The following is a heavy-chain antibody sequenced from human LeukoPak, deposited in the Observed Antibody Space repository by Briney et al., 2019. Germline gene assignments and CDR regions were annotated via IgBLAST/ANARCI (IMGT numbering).Heavy chain of an antibody. CDR1: GFTFTPYS. D-gene: IGHD3-22*01. CDR2: ISSSSDNK. CDR3: ARRYYDRSGYYFDY. V-gene: IGHV3-21*01. Sequence: GGSLRLSCAASGFTFTPYSMTWVRQAPGKGLEWVSSISSSSDNKNYADSVKGRFTISRDNAKNSLYLQMNSLRAEDTSVYYCARRYYDRSGYYFDYWGQGTLVTVSS. J-gene: IGHJ4*02.